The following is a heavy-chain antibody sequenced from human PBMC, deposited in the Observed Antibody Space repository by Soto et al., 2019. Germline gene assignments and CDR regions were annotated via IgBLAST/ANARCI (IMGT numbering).Heavy chain of an antibody. CDR2: IRGSQATT. CDR3: TKDWTHFDY. J-gene: IGHJ4*02. V-gene: IGHV3-23*01. Sequence: EVQLLESGGNLVQPGGSLRLSCAASGFTFSYYAMSWVRQAPGKGLEWVALIRGSQATTYYADSVRGRFTISRDDSKNTLYLQMNSLRVEDTALYYCTKDWTHFDYWGQGTVVTVS. CDR1: GFTFSYYA. D-gene: IGHD3-3*01.